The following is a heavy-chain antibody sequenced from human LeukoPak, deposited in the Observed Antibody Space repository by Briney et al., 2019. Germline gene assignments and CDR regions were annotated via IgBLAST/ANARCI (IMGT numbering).Heavy chain of an antibody. CDR3: ARASAFGVVIQVEAFDI. Sequence: SETLSLTCTVSGGSISSGGYYWSWIRQHPGKGLEWIGYIYYSRSTYYNPSLKSRVTISVDTSKNQFSLKLSSVTAADTAVYYCARASAFGVVIQVEAFDIWGQGTMVTVSS. D-gene: IGHD3-3*01. CDR1: GGSISSGGYY. V-gene: IGHV4-31*03. J-gene: IGHJ3*02. CDR2: IYYSRST.